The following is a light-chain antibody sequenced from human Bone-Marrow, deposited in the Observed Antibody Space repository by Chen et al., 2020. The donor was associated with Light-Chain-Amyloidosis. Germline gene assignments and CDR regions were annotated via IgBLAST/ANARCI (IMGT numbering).Light chain of an antibody. J-gene: IGLJ2*01. CDR3: QSADSSGTYEVV. CDR2: RDT. V-gene: IGLV3-25*03. CDR1: DLPTKY. Sequence: SYELTQPPSVSVSPGQTARITCSGDDLPTKYAYWYQQKPGQAPVLVIHRDTERTSGISELFSGSGSGTAATLTITGGQAEDEADYHCQSADSSGTYEVVFGGGTKLTVL.